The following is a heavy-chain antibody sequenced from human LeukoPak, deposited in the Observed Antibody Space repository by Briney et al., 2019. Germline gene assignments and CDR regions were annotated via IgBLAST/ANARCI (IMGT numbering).Heavy chain of an antibody. V-gene: IGHV3-21*01. CDR3: ARDEMDDMDV. CDR2: ITSRSYV. Sequence: GGSLRLSCAASGFSFSSYSMSWVRQAPGKGLEWVSFITSRSYVYDADSVKGRFTTARDNAKNSLYLQMNSLRVEDTAVYYCARDEMDDMDVWGQGTTVTVSS. CDR1: GFSFSSYS. J-gene: IGHJ6*02. D-gene: IGHD2-8*01.